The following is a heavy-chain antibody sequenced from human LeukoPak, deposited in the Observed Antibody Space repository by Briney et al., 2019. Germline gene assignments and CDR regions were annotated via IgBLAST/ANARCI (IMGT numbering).Heavy chain of an antibody. Sequence: PGGSLRLSCAASGFIFSSYAVTWVRQAPGKGLEWVSSISHKGENTYYADSVKGRFTISRDNSKNTLYLQMNSLRAEDTAVYYCARDCSGGGCYSRAFDIWGQGTMVTVSS. CDR1: GFIFSSYA. CDR2: ISHKGENT. V-gene: IGHV3-23*01. CDR3: ARDCSGGGCYSRAFDI. J-gene: IGHJ3*02. D-gene: IGHD2-15*01.